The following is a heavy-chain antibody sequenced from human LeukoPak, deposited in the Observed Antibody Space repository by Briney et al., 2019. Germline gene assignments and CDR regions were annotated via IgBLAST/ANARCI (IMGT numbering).Heavy chain of an antibody. CDR1: GFTFNDYA. V-gene: IGHV3-23*01. D-gene: IGHD3-10*01. CDR2: ISSSGGTR. Sequence: GGSLRLSCAASGFTFNDYAMSWVRQAPGKGLEWVSGISSSGGTRFYPDSVKGRFTISRDNSNNTLFLQMNSLRAEDTAVYYCARGGRGAWPADYWGQGTLVTVSS. CDR3: ARGGRGAWPADY. J-gene: IGHJ4*02.